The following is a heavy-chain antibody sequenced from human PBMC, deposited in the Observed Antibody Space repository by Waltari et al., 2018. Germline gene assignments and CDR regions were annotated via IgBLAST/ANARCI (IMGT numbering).Heavy chain of an antibody. CDR3: AKSRSLFYYYALDV. Sequence: QVQLVQSGGGVVQPGTSLRLSCTASGFTFQSFPMFWVRQAPGRGLEWVSLISHDGANEHYADSVKGRFTISRDSSKGALYLQMNNLRAEDTAVYFCAKSRSLFYYYALDVWGQGTTVVVSS. CDR2: ISHDGANE. V-gene: IGHV3-30*18. CDR1: GFTFQSFP. J-gene: IGHJ6*02. D-gene: IGHD2-2*01.